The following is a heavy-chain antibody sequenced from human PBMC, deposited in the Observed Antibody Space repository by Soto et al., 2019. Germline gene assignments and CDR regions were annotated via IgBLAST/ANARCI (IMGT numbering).Heavy chain of an antibody. D-gene: IGHD3-9*01. CDR1: GYSFAGHY. J-gene: IGHJ3*02. CDR3: ARDSHYDILTGYSRNAFDM. CDR2: INPNSGGT. V-gene: IGHV1-2*02. Sequence: QVQLVQSGAEVKKPGASVRVSCKTSGYSFAGHYLHWVRQAPGQGLDWMGWINPNSGGTIYAQKFHGRVTMTRDTSISTAYMVLTSLRSDDTAVYYCARDSHYDILTGYSRNAFDMWGRGTVVTVSS.